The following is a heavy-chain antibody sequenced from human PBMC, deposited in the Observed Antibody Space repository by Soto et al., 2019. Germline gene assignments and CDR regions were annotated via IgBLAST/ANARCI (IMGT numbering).Heavy chain of an antibody. D-gene: IGHD3-3*01. Sequence: ASVKVSCKASGYTFTSYGISWVRQAPGQGLEWMGWISAYNGNTNYAQKLQGRVTMTTDTSTSTAYMELRSLRSDDTAVYYCARDKRITIFGVVILSDCWGQGTLVTVSS. V-gene: IGHV1-18*01. CDR1: GYTFTSYG. CDR2: ISAYNGNT. J-gene: IGHJ4*02. CDR3: ARDKRITIFGVVILSDC.